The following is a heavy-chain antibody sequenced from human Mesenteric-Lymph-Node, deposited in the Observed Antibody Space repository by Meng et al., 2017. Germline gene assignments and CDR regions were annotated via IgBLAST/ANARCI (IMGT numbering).Heavy chain of an antibody. Sequence: EVQLVESGGGRVQPGGCLRLAWAASGLTVSRKYMSWVRQAPGKGLEWVSLMYSGGTTSYADSVKGRFTILRDNSKNTLYLQMNNLRAEDTAIYYCASRDIYSFDFWGQGTLVTVSS. J-gene: IGHJ4*02. CDR2: MYSGGTT. V-gene: IGHV3-66*01. D-gene: IGHD2-21*01. CDR3: ASRDIYSFDF. CDR1: GLTVSRKY.